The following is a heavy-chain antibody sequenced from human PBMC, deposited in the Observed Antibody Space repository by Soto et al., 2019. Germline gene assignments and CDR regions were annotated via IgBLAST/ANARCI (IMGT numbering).Heavy chain of an antibody. Sequence: QVQLQESGPGLVKPSGTLSLPCAVSGGSISSSNWWSWVRQPPGKGLEWIGEIYHSGSTNYNPSLKSRGTISVDKSKNQFSLKLSSVTAADTAVYYCARVVGGYYYGMDVWGQGTTVTVSS. D-gene: IGHD2-2*01. CDR3: ARVVGGYYYGMDV. V-gene: IGHV4-4*02. CDR2: IYHSGST. CDR1: GGSISSSNW. J-gene: IGHJ6*02.